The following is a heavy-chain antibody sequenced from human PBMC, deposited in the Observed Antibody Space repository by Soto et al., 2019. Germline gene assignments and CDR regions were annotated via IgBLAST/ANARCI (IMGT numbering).Heavy chain of an antibody. V-gene: IGHV3-21*01. J-gene: IGHJ4*02. CDR3: ARDVTMVRGVIILAAPDY. CDR2: ISSSSSYI. D-gene: IGHD3-10*01. Sequence: PGGSLRLSCAASGFTFSSYSMNWVRQAPGKGLEWVSSISSSSSYIYYADSVKGRLTISRDNAKNSLYLQMNSLRAEDTAVYYCARDVTMVRGVIILAAPDYSGQGTLVTVSS. CDR1: GFTFSSYS.